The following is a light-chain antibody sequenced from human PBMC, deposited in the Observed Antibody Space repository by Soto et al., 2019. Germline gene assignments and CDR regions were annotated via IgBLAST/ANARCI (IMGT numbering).Light chain of an antibody. CDR3: QQYYTAPYT. Sequence: DIVMTQSPDSLAVSLGERATINCKSSQSVLYSSNNKNYLAWFQQKPGQPPKLLIYWASTRESGVPDRFSGSGSVTYFTLTISSLQAEDVAVYYCQQYYTAPYTFGQGTKVEIK. CDR2: WAS. V-gene: IGKV4-1*01. J-gene: IGKJ2*01. CDR1: QSVLYSSNNKNY.